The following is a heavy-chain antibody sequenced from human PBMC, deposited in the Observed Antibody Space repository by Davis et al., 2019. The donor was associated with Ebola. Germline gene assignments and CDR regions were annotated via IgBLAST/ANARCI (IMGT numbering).Heavy chain of an antibody. D-gene: IGHD5-12*01. CDR2: IAPSGGST. J-gene: IGHJ3*02. V-gene: IGHV1-46*03. CDR3: TTPGGQDSGYDVFDI. Sequence: AASVKVSCKASEYTFTSYYVHWVRQAPGQGLEWMGAIAPSGGSTIYAQKFQGRVTVTRDTSTTTVYMDLSSLRSEDTALYYCTTPGGQDSGYDVFDIWGQGTMVTVSS. CDR1: EYTFTSYY.